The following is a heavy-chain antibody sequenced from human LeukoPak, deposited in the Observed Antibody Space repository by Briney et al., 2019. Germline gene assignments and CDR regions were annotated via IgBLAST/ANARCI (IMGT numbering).Heavy chain of an antibody. Sequence: GGSLRLSCAASGFTFSNALMSWVRQAPGKGLEWVGRIKSKTDGGTTDYAAPGKGRFNISRDDSKNTLYLQMNSLKTEVIAVYYCTTDLYRYGDYGYWGQGTLVSVSS. J-gene: IGHJ4*02. CDR1: GFTFSNAL. CDR2: IKSKTDGGTT. D-gene: IGHD4-17*01. V-gene: IGHV3-15*01. CDR3: TTDLYRYGDYGY.